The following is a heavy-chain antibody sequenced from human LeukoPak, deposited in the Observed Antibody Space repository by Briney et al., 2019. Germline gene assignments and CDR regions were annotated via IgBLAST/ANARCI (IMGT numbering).Heavy chain of an antibody. V-gene: IGHV4-34*01. CDR2: INHSGST. Sequence: SETLSLTCAVYGGSFSGYYWSWIRQPPGKGLEWIGEINHSGSTNYNPSLKSRVTISVDKSKNQFSLKLSSVTAADTAVYYCARGVMGRYYGSGSYWSQQFDYWGQGTLVTVSS. D-gene: IGHD3-10*01. CDR1: GGSFSGYY. CDR3: ARGVMGRYYGSGSYWSQQFDY. J-gene: IGHJ4*02.